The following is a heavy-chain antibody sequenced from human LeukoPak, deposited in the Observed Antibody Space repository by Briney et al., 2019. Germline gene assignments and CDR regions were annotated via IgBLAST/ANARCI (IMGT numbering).Heavy chain of an antibody. CDR3: AYSRVVATTADY. J-gene: IGHJ4*02. Sequence: PGGSLRLSCGASGFTFSSYAMHWVRQAPGKGLEWVALISYDGSNKYNADSVKGRFTISRDNSKNTLFLQMNSLRSDDTAVYYCAYSRVVATTADYWGQGTLVTVSS. V-gene: IGHV3-30-3*01. D-gene: IGHD5-12*01. CDR2: ISYDGSNK. CDR1: GFTFSSYA.